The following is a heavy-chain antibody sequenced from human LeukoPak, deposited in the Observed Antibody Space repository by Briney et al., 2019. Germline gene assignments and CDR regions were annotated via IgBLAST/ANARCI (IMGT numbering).Heavy chain of an antibody. V-gene: IGHV3-21*01. CDR1: GFTFTSYA. Sequence: SGGSLRLSCAASGFTFTSYAMNWVRQAPGKGLEWVSSISSSSRDINYADSVKGRFTISRDNAWNSLYLQMNSLRAEDTAVYYCTRDSDSSGHYYIDYFDYWGQGALVTVSS. D-gene: IGHD3-22*01. J-gene: IGHJ4*02. CDR2: ISSSSRDI. CDR3: TRDSDSSGHYYIDYFDY.